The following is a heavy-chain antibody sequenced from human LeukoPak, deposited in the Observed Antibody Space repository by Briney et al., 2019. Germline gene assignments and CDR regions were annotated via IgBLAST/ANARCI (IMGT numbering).Heavy chain of an antibody. J-gene: IGHJ5*02. D-gene: IGHD5-18*01. CDR3: ARVPRGGYSYSNWFDP. CDR2: IYYSGST. CDR1: GGSISSYY. Sequence: SETLSLTCTVSGGSISSYYWSWIRQPPGKGLEWIGYIYYSGSTNYNPSLKSRVTISVDTSKNQFSLKLSSVTVADTAVYYCARVPRGGYSYSNWFDPWRQGTLVTVSS. V-gene: IGHV4-59*01.